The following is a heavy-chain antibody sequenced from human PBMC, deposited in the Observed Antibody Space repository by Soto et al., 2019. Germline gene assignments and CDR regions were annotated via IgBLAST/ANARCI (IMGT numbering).Heavy chain of an antibody. J-gene: IGHJ6*02. V-gene: IGHV4-34*01. CDR1: GGSFSGYY. Sequence: SETLSLTCAVYGGSFSGYYWSWIRQPPGKGLEWIGEINHSGSTNYNPSLKSRVTISVDTSKNQFSLKLSSVTAADTAVYYCAMVDTGTLLYGMDVWDQGTTVTVSS. D-gene: IGHD5-18*01. CDR2: INHSGST. CDR3: AMVDTGTLLYGMDV.